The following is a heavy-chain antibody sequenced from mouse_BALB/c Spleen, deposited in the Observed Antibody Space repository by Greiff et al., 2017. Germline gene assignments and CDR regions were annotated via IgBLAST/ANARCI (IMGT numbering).Heavy chain of an antibody. V-gene: IGHV5-9-4*01. CDR2: ISSGGSYT. Sequence: EVKLEESGGGLVKPGGSLKLSCAASGFTFSSYAMSWVRQSPEKRLEWVAEISSGGSYTYYPDTVTGRFTISRDNAKNTLYLEMSSLRSEDTAMYYCARDGYYLYAMDYWGQGTSVTVSS. CDR3: ARDGYYLYAMDY. D-gene: IGHD2-3*01. CDR1: GFTFSSYA. J-gene: IGHJ4*01.